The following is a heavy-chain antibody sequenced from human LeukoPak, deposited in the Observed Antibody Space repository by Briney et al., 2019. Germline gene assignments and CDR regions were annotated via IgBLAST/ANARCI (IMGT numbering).Heavy chain of an antibody. D-gene: IGHD3-22*01. V-gene: IGHV4-59*01. J-gene: IGHJ5*02. CDR3: ARGTMMVGP. CDR1: GGSIGSYY. CDR2: INYSGTT. Sequence: SETLSLTCTVSGGSIGSYYWSWIRQPPGKWLEWIGCINYSGTTNYNPSLKSRVSISVDTSKNQFSLKLSSVTAADTAVYYCARGTMMVGPWGQGTQVTVSS.